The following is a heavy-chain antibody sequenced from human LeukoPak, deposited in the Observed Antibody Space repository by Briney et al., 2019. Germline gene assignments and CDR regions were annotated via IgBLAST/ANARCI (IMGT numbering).Heavy chain of an antibody. J-gene: IGHJ5*02. CDR3: ARSGGPGTYHQLRYNWFDP. V-gene: IGHV3-21*01. CDR1: GFTLSDHH. Sequence: GGSLRLSCAASGFTLSDHHMNWVRQAPGKGLEWLSSITTISHYIYYAGAVRGRFTISRDNAKNSLYLQMNSLRGEDTAVYYCARSGGPGTYHQLRYNWFDPWGQGTLVTVSS. D-gene: IGHD3-10*01. CDR2: ITTISHYI.